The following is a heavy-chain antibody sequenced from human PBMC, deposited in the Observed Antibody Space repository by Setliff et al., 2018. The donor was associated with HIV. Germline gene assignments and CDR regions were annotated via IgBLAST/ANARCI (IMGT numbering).Heavy chain of an antibody. CDR3: ARDPPDSSGIYWYFDL. Sequence: PGESLKISCAASGFTFSNYWMSWVRQAPGKGLEWVANIKQDGSEKYYVDSVKGRFTISRDNAKNSLYLQMNSLRAEDTAVYYCARDPPDSSGIYWYFDLWGRGTLVTVSS. D-gene: IGHD6-19*01. V-gene: IGHV3-7*01. CDR1: GFTFSNYW. J-gene: IGHJ2*01. CDR2: IKQDGSEK.